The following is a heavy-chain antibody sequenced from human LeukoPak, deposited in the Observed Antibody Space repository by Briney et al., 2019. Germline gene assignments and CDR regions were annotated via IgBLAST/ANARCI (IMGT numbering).Heavy chain of an antibody. Sequence: GGSLRLSCAASGFTFSSYGMSWVRQAPGKGLEWVSAISGSGGSTYYADSVKGRFTISRDNSKNTLYLQMNSLRAEDTAVYYCAKAFRIQLWPDYFDYWGQGTLVTVSS. CDR3: AKAFRIQLWPDYFDY. D-gene: IGHD5-18*01. CDR2: ISGSGGST. CDR1: GFTFSSYG. V-gene: IGHV3-23*01. J-gene: IGHJ4*02.